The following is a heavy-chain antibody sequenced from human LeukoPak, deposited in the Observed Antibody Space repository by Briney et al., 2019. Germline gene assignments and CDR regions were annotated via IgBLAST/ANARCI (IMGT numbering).Heavy chain of an antibody. Sequence: SVTLSLTCTVSGGSISNYYWSWIRQPPGKGLKWIGRIYTSGSTNYNPSLKSRVTISLDKSKNQFSMKLSSVTAADTAVYYCARQYGDLNAFDIWGQGTMVAVSS. CDR2: IYTSGST. D-gene: IGHD4-17*01. J-gene: IGHJ3*02. CDR1: GGSISNYY. V-gene: IGHV4-4*07. CDR3: ARQYGDLNAFDI.